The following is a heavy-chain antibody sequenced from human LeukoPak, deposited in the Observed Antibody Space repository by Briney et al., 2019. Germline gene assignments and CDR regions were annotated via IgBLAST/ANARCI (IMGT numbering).Heavy chain of an antibody. J-gene: IGHJ4*02. Sequence: ASVKVSCKASGYTFTSYGISWVRQAPGQGLEWMGWISAYNGNTNYAQKLQGRVTMTTDTSTSTAYMGLRSLRSDDTAVYYCARVVTMVRGVMSYFDYWGQGTLVTVSS. D-gene: IGHD3-10*01. V-gene: IGHV1-18*01. CDR1: GYTFTSYG. CDR3: ARVVTMVRGVMSYFDY. CDR2: ISAYNGNT.